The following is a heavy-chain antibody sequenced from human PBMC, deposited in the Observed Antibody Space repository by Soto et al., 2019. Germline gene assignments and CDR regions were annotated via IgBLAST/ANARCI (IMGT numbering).Heavy chain of an antibody. CDR3: AKGPGYSYGYDYFDY. V-gene: IGHV3-23*01. CDR2: ISPSGGST. Sequence: EVRLLESGGGLVQPGGSLRLSCAASGFTFSSFAMSWVRQAPGKGLEWVSSISPSGGSTYYADSVKGRFTISRDNSKNTLYLQMNSLRAEDTALYYCAKGPGYSYGYDYFDYWGQGTLVTVSS. D-gene: IGHD5-18*01. CDR1: GFTFSSFA. J-gene: IGHJ4*02.